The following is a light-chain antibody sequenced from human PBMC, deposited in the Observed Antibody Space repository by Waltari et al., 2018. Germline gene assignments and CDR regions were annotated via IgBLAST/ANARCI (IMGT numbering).Light chain of an antibody. Sequence: IVLTQSPGTLSLSPGERATLSCRASQSVGRSLAWYQQKPGQAPRLGIYGASSRATGIPDRFSGSGSGTDFSLTISRLEPEDFAVYYCQHYVRLPATFGQGTKVEIK. CDR2: GAS. V-gene: IGKV3-20*01. CDR1: QSVGRS. J-gene: IGKJ1*01. CDR3: QHYVRLPAT.